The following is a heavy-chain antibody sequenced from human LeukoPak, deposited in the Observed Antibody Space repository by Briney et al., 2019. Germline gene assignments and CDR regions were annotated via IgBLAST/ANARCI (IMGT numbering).Heavy chain of an antibody. Sequence: SETLSLTCTVSGGSISSSSYYWGWIRQPPGKGLEWIGSIYYSGSTYYNPSLKSRVTISVDSSNNQFSLKLSSVTAADTAVYYCARRKVNGDYFGYWGQGTLVTVSS. CDR3: ARRKVNGDYFGY. CDR2: IYYSGST. D-gene: IGHD4-17*01. CDR1: GGSISSSSYY. V-gene: IGHV4-39*01. J-gene: IGHJ4*02.